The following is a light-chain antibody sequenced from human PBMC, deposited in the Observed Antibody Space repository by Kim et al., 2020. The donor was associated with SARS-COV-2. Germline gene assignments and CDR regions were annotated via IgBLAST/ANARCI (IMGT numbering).Light chain of an antibody. CDR1: QSVSSY. V-gene: IGKV3-11*01. CDR3: QQRSDWPLT. Sequence: LSPGERATRSCRASQSVSSYLAWYQQKPGQAPRLLIYDASNRATGIPARFSGSGSGTDFTLTISSLEPEDFAVYYCQQRSDWPLTFGGGTKVDIK. J-gene: IGKJ4*01. CDR2: DAS.